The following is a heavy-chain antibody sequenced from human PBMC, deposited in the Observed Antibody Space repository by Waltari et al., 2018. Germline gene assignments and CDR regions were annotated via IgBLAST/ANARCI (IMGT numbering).Heavy chain of an antibody. Sequence: EVQLVESGGGLVQPGGSLRLSWAASGFTFSSYEMNWVRQAPGTGLEWVSYISSSGSTIYYADSVKGRFTISRDNAKNSLYLQMNSLRAEDTAVYYCARVFPATWVSYYYYGMDVWGQGTTVTVSS. D-gene: IGHD2-8*01. CDR3: ARVFPATWVSYYYYGMDV. V-gene: IGHV3-48*03. CDR2: ISSSGSTI. CDR1: GFTFSSYE. J-gene: IGHJ6*02.